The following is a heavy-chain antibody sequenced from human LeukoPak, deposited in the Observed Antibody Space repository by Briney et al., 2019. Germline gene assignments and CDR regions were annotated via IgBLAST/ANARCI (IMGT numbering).Heavy chain of an antibody. CDR3: ALADSGSGSELHYYYYYYMDV. CDR1: GGTFSSYA. V-gene: IGHV1-69*06. D-gene: IGHD1-26*01. J-gene: IGHJ6*03. Sequence: ASVKVSCKASGGTFSSYAISWVRQAPGQGLEWMGGIIPIFGTANYAQKFQGRVTITADKSTSTAYMELSSLRSEDTAVYYCALADSGSGSELHYYYYYYMDVWGKGTTVTVSS. CDR2: IIPIFGTA.